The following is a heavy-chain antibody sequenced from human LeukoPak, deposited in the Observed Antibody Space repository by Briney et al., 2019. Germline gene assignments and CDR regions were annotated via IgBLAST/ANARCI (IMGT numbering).Heavy chain of an antibody. CDR2: VYSSGST. J-gene: IGHJ5*02. D-gene: IGHD3-10*01. V-gene: IGHV4-61*02. CDR3: ARTPLRGAPFFNSYPNWFDT. CDR1: GCSIASGSYY. Sequence: PSQTLSLTCTVSGCSIASGSYYGSLIRQPAGKGLELIGRVYSSGSTDYNPSPKSRLSIAVDTSTIQFSLRLSSLTVADTAVSYSARTPLRGAPFFNSYPNWFDTWGPGTLVTVSS.